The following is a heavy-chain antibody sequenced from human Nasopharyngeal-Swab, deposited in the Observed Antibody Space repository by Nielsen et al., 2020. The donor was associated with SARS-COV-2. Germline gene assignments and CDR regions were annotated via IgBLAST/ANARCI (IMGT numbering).Heavy chain of an antibody. CDR1: GRSISGSDW. J-gene: IGHJ4*02. CDR3: ASSSSEKRGHDS. D-gene: IGHD6-6*01. CDR2: TSPDGGT. V-gene: IGHV4-4*02. Sequence: SETLSLTCAVSGRSISGSDWWSWVRQPPGKGLEWIGETSPDGGTNYNPSLKGRVIVSVDRSKNLFSLSLKSVTAADTAGYYCASSSSEKRGHDSWGQGTLVTVSS.